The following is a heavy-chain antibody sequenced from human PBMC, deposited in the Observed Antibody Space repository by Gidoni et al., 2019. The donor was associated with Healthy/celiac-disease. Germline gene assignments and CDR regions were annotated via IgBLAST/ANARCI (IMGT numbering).Heavy chain of an antibody. J-gene: IGHJ3*02. CDR1: GFTFDDYA. Sequence: EVQLVESGGGLVQPGRSLRLSCAASGFTFDDYAMHWVRQAPGKGLEWVSGISWNSGSIGYADSVKGRFTISRDNAKNSLYLQMNSLRAEDTALYYCLRGYSGYDFRPSHDAFDIWGQGTMVTVSS. V-gene: IGHV3-9*01. CDR3: LRGYSGYDFRPSHDAFDI. CDR2: ISWNSGSI. D-gene: IGHD5-12*01.